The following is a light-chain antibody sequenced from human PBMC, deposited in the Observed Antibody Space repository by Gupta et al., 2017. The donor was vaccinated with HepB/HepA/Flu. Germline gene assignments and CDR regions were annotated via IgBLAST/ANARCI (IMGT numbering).Light chain of an antibody. Sequence: SFLLTQPPSVSVAPGKTASITCGGNNIATKNVYWYQQKPGQAPVLVVYDDRDRPPGIPERFSGSNSGNTATLTISRVEAGDEADYYCQVWDTTGDHHVVFGGGSKLTVL. J-gene: IGLJ2*01. V-gene: IGLV3-21*03. CDR3: QVWDTTGDHHVV. CDR1: NIATKN. CDR2: DDR.